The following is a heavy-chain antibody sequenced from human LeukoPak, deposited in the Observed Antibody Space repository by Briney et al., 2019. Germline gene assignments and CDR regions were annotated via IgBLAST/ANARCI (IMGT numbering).Heavy chain of an antibody. CDR3: ARDRRSGEDSNF. CDR1: GGSISSYY. J-gene: IGHJ4*02. D-gene: IGHD2-15*01. Sequence: KPSETLSLTCTVSGGSISSYYWSWFRQPPGKGLEWIGYIYYSGSTNYNPSLKSRVTISVDTSKNQFYLKLSSVTAADTAVYYCARDRRSGEDSNFWGQGTLVTVSS. V-gene: IGHV4-59*01. CDR2: IYYSGST.